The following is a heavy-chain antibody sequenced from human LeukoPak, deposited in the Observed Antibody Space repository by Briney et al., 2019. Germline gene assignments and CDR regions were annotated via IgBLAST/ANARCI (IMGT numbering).Heavy chain of an antibody. D-gene: IGHD4-23*01. V-gene: IGHV4-59*01. CDR1: GGSISSFH. J-gene: IGHJ5*02. CDR2: IYYSGST. Sequence: SETLSLTCTVSGGSISSFHWSWIRQPPGKGLEWIGYIYYSGSTNYNPSLKSRVTISVDTSKNQFSLKLSSVTAADTAVYYCARDKVVTPAGWFDPWGQGTLVTVSS. CDR3: ARDKVVTPAGWFDP.